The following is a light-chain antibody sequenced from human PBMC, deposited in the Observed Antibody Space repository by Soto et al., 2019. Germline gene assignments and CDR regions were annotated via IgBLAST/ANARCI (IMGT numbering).Light chain of an antibody. Sequence: DIQMTQSPATLSASVGDRVTISCRASQRINMWLAWYQQKPGKAPKLLSYDASSLESGVPSRFSGSGSGTEFTLSIGSLQPDNFATYYCQKYNSYPHTFGQGTKVDIK. J-gene: IGKJ2*01. CDR3: QKYNSYPHT. CDR1: QRINMW. CDR2: DAS. V-gene: IGKV1-5*01.